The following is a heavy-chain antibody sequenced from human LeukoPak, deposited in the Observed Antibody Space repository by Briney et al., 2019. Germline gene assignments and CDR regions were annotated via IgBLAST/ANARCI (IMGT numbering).Heavy chain of an antibody. CDR1: GFTFSSYG. Sequence: GGSLRLSCAASGFTFSSYGMHWVRQAPGKGLEWVAFIRYDGSNKYYPDSVKGRFTISRDNSKNTLYLQMNSLRADDTAVNYCARDDSSGYYLLGAFDIWGQGTMVTVSS. CDR3: ARDDSSGYYLLGAFDI. CDR2: IRYDGSNK. V-gene: IGHV3-30*02. D-gene: IGHD3-22*01. J-gene: IGHJ3*02.